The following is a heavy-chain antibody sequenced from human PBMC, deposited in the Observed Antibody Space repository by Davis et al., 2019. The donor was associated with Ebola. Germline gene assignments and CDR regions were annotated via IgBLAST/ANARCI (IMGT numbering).Heavy chain of an antibody. D-gene: IGHD2-21*01. J-gene: IGHJ4*02. CDR1: GFTFSSYS. V-gene: IGHV3-21*04. CDR2: ISSSSSYM. CDR3: AKDGDRRPFDY. Sequence: GESLKISCATSGFTFSSYSMNWVRQAPGKGLEWVSSISSSSSYMYYADSVKGRFTISRDNAKNSLYLQMNSLRAEDTAVYYCAKDGDRRPFDYWGQGTLVTVSS.